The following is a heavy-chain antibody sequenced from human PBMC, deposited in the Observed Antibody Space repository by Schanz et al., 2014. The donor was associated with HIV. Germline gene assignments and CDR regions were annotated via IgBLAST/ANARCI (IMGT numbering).Heavy chain of an antibody. Sequence: EVQVVESGGGLVQPGRSLRLSCAASGFTFHDYAMHWLRQAPGQGLEWVSGINWNSGNIGYADSVKGRFTISRDNAKNSLYLQMNSLRAEDTALYHCARSSSGSGTWPPRYWGQGTLVIVSS. J-gene: IGHJ4*02. CDR3: ARSSSGSGTWPPRY. V-gene: IGHV3-9*01. D-gene: IGHD6-6*01. CDR2: INWNSGNI. CDR1: GFTFHDYA.